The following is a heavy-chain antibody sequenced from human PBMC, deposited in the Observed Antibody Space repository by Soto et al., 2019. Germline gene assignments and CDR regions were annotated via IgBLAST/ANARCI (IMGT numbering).Heavy chain of an antibody. D-gene: IGHD3-22*01. Sequence: WMRWGRQAPGKGLEWVGRIKSKTDGGTTDYAAPVKGRFTISRDDSKNTLYLQMNSLKTEDTAVYYCTTSIYDSSGYWAYWGQGTLVTVAS. J-gene: IGHJ4*02. CDR2: IKSKTDGGTT. CDR3: TTSIYDSSGYWAY. V-gene: IGHV3-15*01. CDR1: W.